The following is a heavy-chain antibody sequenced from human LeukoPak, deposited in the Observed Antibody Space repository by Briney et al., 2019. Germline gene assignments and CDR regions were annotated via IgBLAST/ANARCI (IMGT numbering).Heavy chain of an antibody. Sequence: RGSLRLSCAASGFTFSSYGMHWVRQAPGKGLEWVAVISYDGSNKYYADSVKGRFTISRDNSKNTLYLQMNSLRAEDTAVYYCASLHHLPRGGVPVTISWGQGTLVTVSS. J-gene: IGHJ5*02. CDR2: ISYDGSNK. CDR1: GFTFSSYG. D-gene: IGHD6-19*01. CDR3: ASLHHLPRGGVPVTIS. V-gene: IGHV3-30*03.